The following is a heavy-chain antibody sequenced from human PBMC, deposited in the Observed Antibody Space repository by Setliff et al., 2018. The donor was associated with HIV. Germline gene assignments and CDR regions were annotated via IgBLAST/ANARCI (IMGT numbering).Heavy chain of an antibody. CDR3: ARDIGYCSSTSCYHAFDI. J-gene: IGHJ3*02. CDR2: IIPIFGTA. V-gene: IGHV1-69*13. D-gene: IGHD2-2*01. Sequence: ASVKVSCKASGGTFSSYAISWVRQAPGQGLQWMGGIIPIFGTANYAQKFQGRVTITADESTSTAYMELSSLRSEDTAVYYCARDIGYCSSTSCYHAFDIWGQGTMVTVS. CDR1: GGTFSSYA.